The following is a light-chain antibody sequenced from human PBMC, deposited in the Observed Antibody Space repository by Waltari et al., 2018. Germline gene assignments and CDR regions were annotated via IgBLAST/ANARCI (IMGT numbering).Light chain of an antibody. CDR3: QVWDGSSDHYV. Sequence: SYVLTQPPSVSVAPGQTARITCGGHNIGSESVHWYQQKPGQVPVLVVYDDSDRPSGIPERFSGSNSGNTATLTISRGEAGDEADYYCQVWDGSSDHYVFGTGTTVTVL. CDR1: NIGSES. J-gene: IGLJ1*01. CDR2: DDS. V-gene: IGLV3-21*02.